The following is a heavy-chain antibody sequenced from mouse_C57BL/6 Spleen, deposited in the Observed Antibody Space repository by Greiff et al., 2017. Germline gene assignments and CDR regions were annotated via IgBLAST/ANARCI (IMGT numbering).Heavy chain of an antibody. CDR1: GYTFTSYW. D-gene: IGHD2-5*01. CDR3: AKAYYRNASYWYFDV. V-gene: IGHV1-59*01. J-gene: IGHJ1*03. Sequence: VQLQQPGAELVRPGTSVKLSCKASGYTFTSYWMHWVKQRPGQGLEWIGVIDPSDSYTNYNQKFKGKATLTVDTSSSTAYMQHSSLTSEDSAVYYGAKAYYRNASYWYFDVWGTGTTVTVSS. CDR2: IDPSDSYT.